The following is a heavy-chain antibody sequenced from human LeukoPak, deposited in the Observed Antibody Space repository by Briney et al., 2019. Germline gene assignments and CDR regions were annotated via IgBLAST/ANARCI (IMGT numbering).Heavy chain of an antibody. CDR3: ASIAAAGSSEFDY. D-gene: IGHD6-13*01. CDR1: GFTFSSYA. Sequence: GGSLRLSCAASGFTFSSYAMHWVRQAPGKGLEYVSAISSNGGSTYYANSVKGRFTISRDNSKNTLYLQMGSLRAEDMAVYYCASIAAAGSSEFDYWGQGTLVTVSS. CDR2: ISSNGGST. J-gene: IGHJ4*02. V-gene: IGHV3-64*01.